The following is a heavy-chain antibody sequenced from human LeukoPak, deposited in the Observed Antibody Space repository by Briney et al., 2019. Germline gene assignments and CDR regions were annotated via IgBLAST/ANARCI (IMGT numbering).Heavy chain of an antibody. CDR1: GFTFSSYS. J-gene: IGHJ6*03. D-gene: IGHD3-3*01. CDR3: AREAYYDFWSGYYSPYYYYYMDV. CDR2: ISSSSSTI. Sequence: GESLRLSCAASGFTFSSYSMNWVRQAPGKGLEWVSYISSSSSTIYYADSVKGRFTISRDNAKNSLYLQMNSLRAEDTAVYYCAREAYYDFWSGYYSPYYYYYMDVWGKGTTVTVSS. V-gene: IGHV3-48*04.